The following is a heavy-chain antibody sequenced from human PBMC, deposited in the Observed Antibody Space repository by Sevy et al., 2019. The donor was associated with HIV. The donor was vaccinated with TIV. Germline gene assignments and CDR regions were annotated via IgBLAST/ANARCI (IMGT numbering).Heavy chain of an antibody. CDR2: ISYDRSDK. V-gene: IGHV3-30*06. Sequence: GGSLRLSCAASGFSLSGYGMHWVRQAPGKGLEWVAYISYDRSDKNYADSVKGRFTISRDNSKNTVFLQLNSLRPEDTAVYYCARVFSSYYFDYWGQGTLVTVSS. J-gene: IGHJ4*02. CDR3: ARVFSSYYFDY. CDR1: GFSLSGYG.